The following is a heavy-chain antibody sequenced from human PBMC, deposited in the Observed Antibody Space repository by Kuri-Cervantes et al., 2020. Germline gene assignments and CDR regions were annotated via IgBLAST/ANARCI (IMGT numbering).Heavy chain of an antibody. CDR3: ARGSWLEGPSGYYMDV. J-gene: IGHJ6*03. CDR1: GGSISSSSYY. D-gene: IGHD3-22*01. Sequence: SETLSLTCTVSGGSISSSSYYWGWIRQPPGKGLEWIGSIYYSGSTYYHPSLKSRVTISVDTSKNQFSLKLSSVTAADTAVYYCARGSWLEGPSGYYMDVWGKGTTVTVSS. V-gene: IGHV4-39*07. CDR2: IYYSGST.